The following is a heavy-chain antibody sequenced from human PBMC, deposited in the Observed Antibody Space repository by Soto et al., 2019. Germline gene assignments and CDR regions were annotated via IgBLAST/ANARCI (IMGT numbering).Heavy chain of an antibody. V-gene: IGHV1-2*04. CDR1: GYTFTGYY. D-gene: IGHD1-26*01. CDR2: INPNSGGT. CDR3: AREGRSGSYYYYGMDV. J-gene: IGHJ6*02. Sequence: ASVKVSCKASGYTFTGYYMHWVRQAPGQGLEWMGWINPNSGGTNYAQKFQGWVTMTRDTSISTAYMELSRLRSDDTAVYCCAREGRSGSYYYYGMDVWGQGTTVTVSS.